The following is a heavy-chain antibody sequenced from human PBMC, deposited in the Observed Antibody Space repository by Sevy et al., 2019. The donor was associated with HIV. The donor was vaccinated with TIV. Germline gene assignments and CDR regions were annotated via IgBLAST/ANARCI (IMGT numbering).Heavy chain of an antibody. CDR2: ISGSGGGT. J-gene: IGHJ6*02. Sequence: GGSLRLSCAASGFTFSSYAMSWVRQAPGKGLEWVSAISGSGGGTYYADSVKGRFTISRDNSKNTLYLQMNSLRAEDTAVYYCSKGGATVTTFRYGMDVWDQGTTVTVSS. CDR3: SKGGATVTTFRYGMDV. CDR1: GFTFSSYA. D-gene: IGHD4-4*01. V-gene: IGHV3-23*01.